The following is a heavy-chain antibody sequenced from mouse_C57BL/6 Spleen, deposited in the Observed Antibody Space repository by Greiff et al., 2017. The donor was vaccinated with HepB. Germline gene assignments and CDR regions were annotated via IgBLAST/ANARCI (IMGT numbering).Heavy chain of an antibody. D-gene: IGHD2-3*01. V-gene: IGHV5-6*01. CDR2: ISSGGSYT. J-gene: IGHJ2*01. CDR3: ARHEDGYYFDY. CDR1: GFTFSSYG. Sequence: EVHLVESGGDLVKPGGSLKLSCAASGFTFSSYGMSWVRQTPDKRLEWVATISSGGSYTYYPDSVKGRFTISRDNAKNTLYLQMSSLKSEDTAMYYCARHEDGYYFDYWGQGTTLTVSS.